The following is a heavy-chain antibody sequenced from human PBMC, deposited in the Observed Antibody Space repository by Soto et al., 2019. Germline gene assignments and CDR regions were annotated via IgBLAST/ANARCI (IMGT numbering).Heavy chain of an antibody. CDR3: ASHTMLDAFDI. J-gene: IGHJ3*02. D-gene: IGHD3-10*02. CDR1: GGSISSYY. Sequence: PSETLSLTCTVSGGSISSYYWSWIRQPPGKGLEWIGYIYYSGSTNYNPSLKSRVTISVDTSKNQFSLKLSSVTAADTAVYYCASHTMLDAFDIWGQGTMVTVSS. V-gene: IGHV4-59*08. CDR2: IYYSGST.